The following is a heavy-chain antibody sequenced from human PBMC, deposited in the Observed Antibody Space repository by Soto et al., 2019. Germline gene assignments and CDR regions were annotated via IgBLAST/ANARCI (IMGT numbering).Heavy chain of an antibody. CDR1: GFTFSSYD. V-gene: IGHV3-64*01. CDR2: ISSNGGTT. Sequence: EVQLAESGGGMVQPGGSLRLYCVASGFTFSSYDMHWVRQAPGKGLEYVSSISSNGGTTYYGNSVKGRFTISRDNSKNTLYLPRGSLRADDMSVYYCVRRVSGNYDYWGQGTRVPVSS. J-gene: IGHJ4*02. CDR3: VRRVSGNYDY. D-gene: IGHD4-4*01.